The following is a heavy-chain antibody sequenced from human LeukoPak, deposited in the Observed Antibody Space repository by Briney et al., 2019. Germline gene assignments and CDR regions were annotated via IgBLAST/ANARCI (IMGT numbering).Heavy chain of an antibody. Sequence: GGSLRLSCAASGFTFSSYSMNWVRQAPGKGLEWVSSISSSSSYIYYADSVKGRFTISRDNAKNSLYLQMNGLRAEDTAVYYCARDFSIGYSYGHFDYWGQGTLVTVSS. CDR1: GFTFSSYS. V-gene: IGHV3-21*01. CDR2: ISSSSSYI. CDR3: ARDFSIGYSYGHFDY. D-gene: IGHD5-18*01. J-gene: IGHJ4*02.